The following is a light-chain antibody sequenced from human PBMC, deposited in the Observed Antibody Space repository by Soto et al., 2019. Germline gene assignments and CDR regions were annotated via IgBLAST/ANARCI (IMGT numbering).Light chain of an antibody. J-gene: IGKJ4*01. CDR1: QSISTY. Sequence: DIQMTQSPSSLSASVGDRVTITCRASQSISTYVNWYQQKPGKAPELLIYAASSLQSGVPSRFTGSGSGTDFTLTISNLQPEDFATYYCQQSYNFPRAFGGGTKVE. V-gene: IGKV1-39*01. CDR2: AAS. CDR3: QQSYNFPRA.